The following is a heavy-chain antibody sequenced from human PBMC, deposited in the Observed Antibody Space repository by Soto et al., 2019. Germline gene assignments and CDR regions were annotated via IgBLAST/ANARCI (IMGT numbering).Heavy chain of an antibody. D-gene: IGHD6-6*01. CDR2: IKSDGSST. J-gene: IGHJ4*02. CDR1: GFTFSSHW. Sequence: EVQLVESGGGLVQPGGSLRLSCAASGFTFSSHWMHWVRQVPGNGLVWVSRIKSDGSSTAYADSVKGRFTISRDNAKNTLYLQMNSLRVEDSAVYYCARDRPEILNPTDHPMFDYWGQGTLVTVSS. V-gene: IGHV3-74*01. CDR3: ARDRPEILNPTDHPMFDY.